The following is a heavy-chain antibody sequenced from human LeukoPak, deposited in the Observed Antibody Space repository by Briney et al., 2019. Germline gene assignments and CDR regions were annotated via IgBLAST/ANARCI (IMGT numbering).Heavy chain of an antibody. Sequence: ASVKVSCKASGYTFTSYGINWVRQATGQGLEWMGWMNPNSGNTGYAQKFQGRVTMTRNTSISTAYMELSSLRSEDTAVYYCAGTLWFGELLGRDNWFDPWGQGTLVTVSS. D-gene: IGHD3-10*01. J-gene: IGHJ5*02. CDR2: MNPNSGNT. CDR1: GYTFTSYG. V-gene: IGHV1-8*02. CDR3: AGTLWFGELLGRDNWFDP.